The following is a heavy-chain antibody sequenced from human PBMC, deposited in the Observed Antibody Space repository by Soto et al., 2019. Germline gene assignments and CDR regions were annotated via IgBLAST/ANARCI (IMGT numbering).Heavy chain of an antibody. CDR2: ISTSSSYI. J-gene: IGHJ4*02. Sequence: EVQLVESGGGLVKPGGSLRLSCAASGFTFSSYSMNWVRQAPGKGLEWVSSISTSSSYIYYAVSVKGRFTISRDNAKNSLYLQMNILRAEDTAVYYCTRPLHYYDGSGYYAYWGQGTLVTVSS. V-gene: IGHV3-21*01. CDR1: GFTFSSYS. CDR3: TRPLHYYDGSGYYAY. D-gene: IGHD3-22*01.